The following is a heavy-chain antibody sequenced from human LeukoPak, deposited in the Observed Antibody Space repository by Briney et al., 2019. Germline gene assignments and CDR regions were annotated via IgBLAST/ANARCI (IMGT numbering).Heavy chain of an antibody. CDR2: IHLSDGTT. CDR1: GGTFSSYA. J-gene: IGHJ4*02. CDR3: ARSASGWHYLDY. D-gene: IGHD6-19*01. Sequence: GASVKVSCKASGGTFSSYAISWVRQAPGQGLEWMGIIHLSDGTTSYAQKFQGRVTMTRDTSTSTVYMELTSLRSEDTAVYYCARSASGWHYLDYWGQGTLVTVSS. V-gene: IGHV1-46*01.